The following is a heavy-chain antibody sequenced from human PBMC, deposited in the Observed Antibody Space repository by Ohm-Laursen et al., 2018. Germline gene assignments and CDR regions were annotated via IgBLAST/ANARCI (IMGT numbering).Heavy chain of an antibody. CDR1: GGSISSGGYY. J-gene: IGHJ4*02. CDR3: ARLYGDHFDS. D-gene: IGHD4-17*01. V-gene: IGHV4-31*03. Sequence: TLSLTCTVSGGSISSGGYYWSWIRQHPGKGLEWIGYVYYSGITYYNPSLQSRVSISVDTSKNEFSLKLSSVTAADTAVYYCARLYGDHFDSWGQGTLVPVSS. CDR2: VYYSGIT.